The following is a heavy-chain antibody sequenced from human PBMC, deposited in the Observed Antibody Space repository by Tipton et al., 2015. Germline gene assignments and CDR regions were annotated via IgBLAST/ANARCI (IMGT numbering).Heavy chain of an antibody. Sequence: GLVKPSETLSLTCTVSGDSINFYHWSWIRQPPGKGLELIGYFYYSGTTHYSPSLKSRVTISPDASKNQFSLEMSSVTAADTAIYYCARIVGNWYYFDYWGQGILVTVSS. CDR1: GDSINFYH. CDR3: ARIVGNWYYFDY. V-gene: IGHV4-59*01. CDR2: FYYSGTT. J-gene: IGHJ4*02. D-gene: IGHD1-1*01.